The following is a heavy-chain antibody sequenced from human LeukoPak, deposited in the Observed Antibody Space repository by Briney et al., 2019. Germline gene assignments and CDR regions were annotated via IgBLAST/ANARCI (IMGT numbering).Heavy chain of an antibody. CDR2: IYYSRST. D-gene: IGHD2-2*03. J-gene: IGHJ6*02. CDR3: ARGGYCSSTSCYAYYYYGMDV. Sequence: PSETLSLTCTVSGGSFSSSSYYWSWIRPPPGKGLEWFGYIYYSRSTNYNPSLKSRVTISVDTSKNQFSLKLSSVTAADTAVYYCARGGYCSSTSCYAYYYYGMDVWGQGTTVAVSS. V-gene: IGHV4-61*01. CDR1: GGSFSSSSYY.